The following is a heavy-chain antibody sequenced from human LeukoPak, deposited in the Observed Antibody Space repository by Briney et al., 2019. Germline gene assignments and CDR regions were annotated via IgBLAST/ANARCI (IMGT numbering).Heavy chain of an antibody. V-gene: IGHV4-4*02. D-gene: IGHD5-24*01. J-gene: IGHJ4*02. Sequence: PSETLSLTCAVSGGSISSSNWWSWVRQPPGKGLEWIGEIYHSGSTNYNPSLKSRVTISVDKSKNQFSLKLSSVTAADTAVYYCAREFGHNRWYFDYWGQGALVTVSS. CDR1: GGSISSSNW. CDR3: AREFGHNRWYFDY. CDR2: IYHSGST.